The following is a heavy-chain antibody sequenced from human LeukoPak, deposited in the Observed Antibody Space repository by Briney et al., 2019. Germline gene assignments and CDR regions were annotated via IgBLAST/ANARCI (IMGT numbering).Heavy chain of an antibody. CDR3: ARGGSTLHSAGGHDIEFYYYYYMDV. J-gene: IGHJ6*03. CDR1: GDSITSGSYY. V-gene: IGHV4-61*02. CDR2: IFISGGT. D-gene: IGHD3-9*01. Sequence: SSETLSLTCTVSGDSITSGSYYWSWIRQPAGKGLERIGRIFISGGTNYNPSLRSRVTMSLDTSKNQFSLKLYSVTAADTAVYYCARGGSTLHSAGGHDIEFYYYYYMDVWGKGTTVTISS.